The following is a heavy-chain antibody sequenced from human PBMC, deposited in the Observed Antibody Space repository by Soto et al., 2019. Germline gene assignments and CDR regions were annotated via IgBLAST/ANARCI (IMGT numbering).Heavy chain of an antibody. CDR1: GGSFSGYY. J-gene: IGHJ5*02. Sequence: SETLSLTCAVYGGSFSGYYWSWIRQPPGKGLEWIGEINHSGSTNYNPSLKNRVTISVDTSKNQVSLNLTSVTAADTAVYYCARGVPAAGTDWFDPWGQGTLVTVSS. D-gene: IGHD6-13*01. V-gene: IGHV4-34*01. CDR3: ARGVPAAGTDWFDP. CDR2: INHSGST.